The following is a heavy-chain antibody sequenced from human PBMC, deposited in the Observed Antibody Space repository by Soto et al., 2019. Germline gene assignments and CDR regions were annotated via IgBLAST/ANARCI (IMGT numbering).Heavy chain of an antibody. V-gene: IGHV3-11*05. CDR1: GFTFSDYY. J-gene: IGHJ1*01. D-gene: IGHD4-17*01. CDR2: ISSSSSYT. Sequence: QVPLVESGGGLVKPGGSLRLSCAASGFTFSDYYMSWIRQAPGKGLEWVSYISSSSSYTNYADSVKGRFTISRDNAKNSLYLQMNSLRAEDTAVYYCARGPYGDLLYFQHWGQGTLVTVSS. CDR3: ARGPYGDLLYFQH.